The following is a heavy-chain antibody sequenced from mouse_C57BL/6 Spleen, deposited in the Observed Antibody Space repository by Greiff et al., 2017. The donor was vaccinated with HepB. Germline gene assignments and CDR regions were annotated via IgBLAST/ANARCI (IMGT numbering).Heavy chain of an antibody. CDR3: ASFYGSSLYYYALDY. V-gene: IGHV7-3*01. CDR2: IRNKANGYTT. D-gene: IGHD1-1*01. Sequence: EVRLVESGGGLVQPGGSLSLSCAASGFTFTDYYMSWVRQPPGKALEWLGFIRNKANGYTTEYSASVKGRFTISRDNSQSILYLQMNALRAEDSATYYCASFYGSSLYYYALDYWGQGTSVTVSS. J-gene: IGHJ4*01. CDR1: GFTFTDYY.